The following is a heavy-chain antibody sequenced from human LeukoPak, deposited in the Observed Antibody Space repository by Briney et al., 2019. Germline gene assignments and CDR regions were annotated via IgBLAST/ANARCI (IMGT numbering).Heavy chain of an antibody. CDR1: GFTFSSFR. J-gene: IGHJ4*02. CDR3: ARGEASSWYD. D-gene: IGHD6-13*01. CDR2: MNSDGSSI. Sequence: GGVLRLSCAGSGFTFSSFRMHWVRQGPGKGLVWVSGMNSDGSSIVYADSVKGRFTISRDNAKNMLYLQMNSLRVDDTAVYYCARGEASSWYDWGQGTLVTVSS. V-gene: IGHV3-74*01.